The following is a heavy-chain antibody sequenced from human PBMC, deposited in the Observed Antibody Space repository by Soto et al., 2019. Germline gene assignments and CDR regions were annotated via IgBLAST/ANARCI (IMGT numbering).Heavy chain of an antibody. D-gene: IGHD2-2*01. V-gene: IGHV4-31*03. J-gene: IGHJ6*02. Sequence: SETLSLTCSVSGGTINSGGYYWTWIRQHPGRGLECIGYIYYSGSTYYNPSLKSRLTISLDTSENQFSMKLNSVAVADTAVYYCARFPSRAHYFAMAVWGQGTAVTVSS. CDR1: GGTINSGGYY. CDR3: ARFPSRAHYFAMAV. CDR2: IYYSGST.